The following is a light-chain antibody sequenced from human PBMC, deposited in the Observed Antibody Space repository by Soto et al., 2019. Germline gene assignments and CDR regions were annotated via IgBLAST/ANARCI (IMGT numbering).Light chain of an antibody. J-gene: IGKJ1*01. CDR3: QQYGGSPRT. CDR1: QSISSW. V-gene: IGKV1-5*01. CDR2: DAS. Sequence: DIQMTQSPSTLSASVGDRVTITCRASQSISSWLAWYQQKPGKAPKLLIYDASSLESGVPSRFSGSGSGTEFTLTISSLQPDDFAVYYCQQYGGSPRTFGQGTKV.